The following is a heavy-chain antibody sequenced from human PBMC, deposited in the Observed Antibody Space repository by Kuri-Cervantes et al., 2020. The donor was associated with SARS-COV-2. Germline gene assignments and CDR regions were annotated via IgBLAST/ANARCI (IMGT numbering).Heavy chain of an antibody. V-gene: IGHV1-18*01. Sequence: ASVKVSCKASGYTLTSYGISWVRQAPGQGLEWMGWISAYNGNTNYAQKLQGRVTMTTDTSTSTAYMELSSLRSEDTAVYYCAGLGYCSGGSCYYYYYGMDVWGQGTTVTVSS. CDR3: AGLGYCSGGSCYYYYYGMDV. J-gene: IGHJ6*02. CDR1: GYTLTSYG. CDR2: ISAYNGNT. D-gene: IGHD2-15*01.